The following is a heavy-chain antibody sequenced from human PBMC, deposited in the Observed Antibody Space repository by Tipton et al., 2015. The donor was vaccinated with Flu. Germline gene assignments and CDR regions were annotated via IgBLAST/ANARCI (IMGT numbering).Heavy chain of an antibody. CDR2: IYTSGST. Sequence: TLSLTCTVSGGSISSYYWSWIRQPAGKGLEWIGRIYTSGSTNYNPSLKSRVTMSVDTSKNQFSLKLSSVTAADTAVYYCATGIAVAGTYYFYYWGQGTLVTVSS. CDR3: ATGIAVAGTYYFYY. D-gene: IGHD6-19*01. CDR1: GGSISSYY. V-gene: IGHV4-4*07. J-gene: IGHJ4*02.